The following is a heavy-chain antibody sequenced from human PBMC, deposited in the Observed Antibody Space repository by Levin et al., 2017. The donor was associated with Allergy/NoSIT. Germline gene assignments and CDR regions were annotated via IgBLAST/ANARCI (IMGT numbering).Heavy chain of an antibody. J-gene: IGHJ4*02. D-gene: IGHD3-10*01. CDR3: ARLYITMVRGVITQYFGY. Sequence: PSETLSLTCTVSGGSISSSSYYWGWIRQPPGKGLEWIGSIYYSGSTYYNPSLKSRVTISVDTSKNQFSLKLSSVTAADTAVYYCARLYITMVRGVITQYFGYWGQGTLVTVSS. CDR2: IYYSGST. CDR1: GGSISSSSYY. V-gene: IGHV4-39*07.